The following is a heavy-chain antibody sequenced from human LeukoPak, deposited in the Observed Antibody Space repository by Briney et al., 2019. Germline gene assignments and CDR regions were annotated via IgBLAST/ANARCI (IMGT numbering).Heavy chain of an antibody. CDR3: ARGPRDPTEYCSRGTCSPTYEV. CDR1: GFTFSDYE. CDR2: ISSSGRRT. Sequence: GGSLRLSCAASGFTFSDYEMNWVRQAPGKGLEWISYISSSGRRTYYADSVKGRFSISRDNAKNSLHMQMNSLRADDTAIYYCARGPRDPTEYCSRGTCSPTYEVWGQGTLVTVSS. J-gene: IGHJ4*02. D-gene: IGHD2-15*01. V-gene: IGHV3-48*03.